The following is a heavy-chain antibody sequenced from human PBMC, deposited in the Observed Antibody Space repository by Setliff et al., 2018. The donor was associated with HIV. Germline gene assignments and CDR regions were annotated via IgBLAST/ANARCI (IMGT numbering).Heavy chain of an antibody. V-gene: IGHV4-38-2*01. Sequence: PSETLSLTCAVSGNSIGSGYYWGWIRQPPGKGLEWIASIYYNGNIYYNPSLKSRVTITMDTSKNQFSLKLSSVTAADAAVYSCVRQLSEMAMVDHWGQGTLVTVSS. CDR1: GNSIGSGYY. CDR2: IYYNGNI. CDR3: VRQLSEMAMVDH. J-gene: IGHJ4*02. D-gene: IGHD1-1*01.